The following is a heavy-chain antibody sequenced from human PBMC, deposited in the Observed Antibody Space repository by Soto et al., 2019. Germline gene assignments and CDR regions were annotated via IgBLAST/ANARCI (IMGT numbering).Heavy chain of an antibody. D-gene: IGHD2-15*01. CDR3: ARDLRGNCSGGSCSGMDV. CDR1: GGTFSSYA. CDR2: IIPIFGTA. Sequence: SVKVSCKASGGTFSSYAMSWVRQAPGQGLEWMGGIIPIFGTANYAQKFQGRVTITADESTSTAYMELSSLRSEDTAVYYCARDLRGNCSGGSCSGMDVWGQETKVTVXS. J-gene: IGHJ6*02. V-gene: IGHV1-69*13.